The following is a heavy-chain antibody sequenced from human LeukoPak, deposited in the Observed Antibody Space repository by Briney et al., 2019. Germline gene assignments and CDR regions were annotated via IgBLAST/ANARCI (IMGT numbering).Heavy chain of an antibody. V-gene: IGHV4-39*01. CDR2: IFYSGST. D-gene: IGHD1-1*01. Sequence: PSETLSLTCTVSGGSISSSSFYWGWIRQPPGKGLEWIGTIFYSGSTYYNPSLKSRVTMSVDTSKNQFSLRLSPVTAADTAVYYCGRQVYTSSQGLRNNWFDPWGQGSLVTVSS. CDR1: GGSISSSSFY. CDR3: GRQVYTSSQGLRNNWFDP. J-gene: IGHJ5*02.